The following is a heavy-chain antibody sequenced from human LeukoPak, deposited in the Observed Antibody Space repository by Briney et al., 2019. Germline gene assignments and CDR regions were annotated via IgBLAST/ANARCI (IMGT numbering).Heavy chain of an antibody. CDR1: GYSISSSSYY. J-gene: IGHJ3*02. D-gene: IGHD6-13*01. CDR3: ARPHEQQLLDRKNDAFDI. CDR2: IYYSGST. Sequence: SETLSLTCTVSGYSISSSSYYWGWIRQPPGKGLEWIGSIYYSGSTYYNPSLKSRVTISVDTSKNQFSLKLSSVTAADTAVYYCARPHEQQLLDRKNDAFDIWGQGTMVTVSS. V-gene: IGHV4-39*01.